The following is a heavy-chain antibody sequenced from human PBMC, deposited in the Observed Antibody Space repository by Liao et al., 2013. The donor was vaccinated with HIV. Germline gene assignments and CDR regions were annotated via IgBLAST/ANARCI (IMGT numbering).Heavy chain of an antibody. CDR1: GGSISSSSYY. V-gene: IGHV4-39*07. CDR3: ARDRRTSSNWPIGLT. CDR2: IYYSGST. Sequence: QLRLQESGPGLVKPSETLSLTCTVSGGSISSSSYYWGWIRQPPGKGLEWIGNIYYSGSTYYNPSLKSRVTISVDMSKSQFSLKLSSVTAADTAVYYCARDRRTSSNWPIGLTWGQGILVTVSP. D-gene: IGHD1-20*01. J-gene: IGHJ5*02.